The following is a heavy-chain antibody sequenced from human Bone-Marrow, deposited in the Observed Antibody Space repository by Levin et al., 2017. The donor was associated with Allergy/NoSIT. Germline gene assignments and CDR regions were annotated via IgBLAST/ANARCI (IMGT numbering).Heavy chain of an antibody. J-gene: IGHJ3*02. CDR3: ARLDIVVVPAASGPLDAFDS. D-gene: IGHD2-2*01. V-gene: IGHV5-51*01. CDR1: GYSFTSYW. Sequence: GASVKVSCKGSGYSFTSYWIGWVRQMPGKGLEWMGIIYPGDSDTRYSPSFQGQVTISADKSISTAYLQWSSLKASDTAMYYCARLDIVVVPAASGPLDAFDSWGQGTMVTVSS. CDR2: IYPGDSDT.